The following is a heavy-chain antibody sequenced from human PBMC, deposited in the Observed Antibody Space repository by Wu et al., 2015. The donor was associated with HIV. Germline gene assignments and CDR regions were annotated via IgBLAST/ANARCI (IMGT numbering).Heavy chain of an antibody. CDR1: GYTFTSYG. D-gene: IGHD6-6*01. J-gene: IGHJ3*02. CDR3: ARDHYLGVIAARRDDAFDI. V-gene: IGHV1-18*01. Sequence: QVQLVQSGAEVKKPGASVKVSCKASGYTFTSYGISWVRQAPGQGLEWMGWISAYNGNTNYAQKLQGRVTMTTDTSTSTTYMELRSLRSDDTAVYYCARDHYLGVIAARRDDAFDIWGQGTMVTVSS. CDR2: ISAYNGNT.